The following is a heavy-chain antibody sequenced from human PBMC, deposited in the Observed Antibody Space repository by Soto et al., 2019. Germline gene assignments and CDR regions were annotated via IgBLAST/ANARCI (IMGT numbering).Heavy chain of an antibody. D-gene: IGHD1-26*01. CDR1: GGSISSGGYY. J-gene: IGHJ4*02. V-gene: IGHV4-31*03. CDR2: IYYSGST. CDR3: ARSGGVGATAFGY. Sequence: QVQLQESGPGLVKPSQTLSLTCTVSGGSISSGGYYWSWIRQHPGKGLEWFGYIYYSGSTYYNPSXXXRXXISLDTYKNQFSLKPSSVTAADTAVYYCARSGGVGATAFGYWGQGTLVTVPS.